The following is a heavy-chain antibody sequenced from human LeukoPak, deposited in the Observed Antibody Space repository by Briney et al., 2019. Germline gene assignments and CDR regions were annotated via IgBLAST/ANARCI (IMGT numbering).Heavy chain of an antibody. D-gene: IGHD6-6*01. CDR2: IKQDGSED. CDR1: GFTISTYW. V-gene: IGHV3-7*01. Sequence: SGGSLRLSCAASGFTISTYWVGWVRQAPGKGLEWVANIKQDGSEDYYVASVRGRFTISRDNAKNSLYLQIYSLRAEDTAVYYCVRDLSSSSAFWGQGTLVTVSS. J-gene: IGHJ4*02. CDR3: VRDLSSSSAF.